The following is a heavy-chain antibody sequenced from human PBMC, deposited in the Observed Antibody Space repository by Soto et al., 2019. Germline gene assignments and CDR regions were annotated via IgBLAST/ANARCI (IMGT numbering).Heavy chain of an antibody. J-gene: IGHJ4*02. CDR1: GFTFSSYG. Sequence: GGSLRLSCAASGFTFSSYGMHWVRQAPGKGLEWVAVIWYDGSNKYYADSVKGRFTISRDNSKNTLYLQMNSLRAEDTAVYYCARSSSVFVRRRQGELDYWGQGTLVTVSS. CDR2: IWYDGSNK. CDR3: ARSSSVFVRRRQGELDY. V-gene: IGHV3-33*01. D-gene: IGHD6-19*01.